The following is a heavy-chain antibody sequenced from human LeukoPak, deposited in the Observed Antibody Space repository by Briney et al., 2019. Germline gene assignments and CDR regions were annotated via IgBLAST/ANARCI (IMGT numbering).Heavy chain of an antibody. CDR3: AKSFPRLPTFDY. CDR1: GFTFSSYG. V-gene: IGHV3-30*18. J-gene: IGHJ4*02. D-gene: IGHD6-25*01. CDR2: ISYDGSNK. Sequence: GGSLRLSCAASGFTFSSYGMHWVRQAPGKGLEWVAVISYDGSNKYYADSVKGRFTISRDNSKNTLYLQMNSLRAEDTALYFCAKSFPRLPTFDYRGQGTLVTVSS.